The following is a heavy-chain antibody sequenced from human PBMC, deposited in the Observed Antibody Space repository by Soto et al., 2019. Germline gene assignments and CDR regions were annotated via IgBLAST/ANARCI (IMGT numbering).Heavy chain of an antibody. Sequence: GGSLRLSCAASGFTFSSYSMNWVRQAPGKGLEWVSSISSSSSYIYYADSVKGRFTISRDNAKNSLYLQMNSLRAEDTAVYYCAREHNIAAGAWVHYYYYMDVWGKGTTVTVSS. CDR3: AREHNIAAGAWVHYYYYMDV. J-gene: IGHJ6*03. V-gene: IGHV3-21*01. CDR2: ISSSSSYI. D-gene: IGHD6-13*01. CDR1: GFTFSSYS.